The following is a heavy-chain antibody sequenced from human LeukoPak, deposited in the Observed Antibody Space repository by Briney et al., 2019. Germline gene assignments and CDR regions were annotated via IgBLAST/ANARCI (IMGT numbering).Heavy chain of an antibody. J-gene: IGHJ6*03. D-gene: IGHD3-10*01. CDR3: IRHRELPSNYYHYYMDV. CDR1: GFTFSGSA. V-gene: IGHV3-73*01. Sequence: GGSLRLSCAASGFTFSGSAMHWVRQASGKGLEWVGRIRSKANNYATTYAASVKGRFTISRDDSKNTAYLQMNSLKTEDTAVYYCIRHRELPSNYYHYYMDVWGKGTTVTISS. CDR2: IRSKANNYAT.